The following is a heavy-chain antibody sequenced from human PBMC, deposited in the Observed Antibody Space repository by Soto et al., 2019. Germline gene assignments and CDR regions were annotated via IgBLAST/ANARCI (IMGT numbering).Heavy chain of an antibody. CDR3: ARAGFSYGHLLF. J-gene: IGHJ4*02. CDR2: VFYSGAT. V-gene: IGHV4-30-4*01. Sequence: PSETLSLTCNVSGGTIKTGDYYGNWIRQPPGKGLEWIGYVFYSGATNYSPSLKSRAAISMDTSKNQFSLSLTSVTAADTAVYYCARAGFSYGHLLFWGQGIRVTVSS. D-gene: IGHD3-10*01. CDR1: GGTIKTGDYY.